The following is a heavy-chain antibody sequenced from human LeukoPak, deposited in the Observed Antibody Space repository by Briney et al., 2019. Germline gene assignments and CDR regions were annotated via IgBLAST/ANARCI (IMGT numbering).Heavy chain of an antibody. D-gene: IGHD4-23*01. CDR3: VRGNDYGGPHY. CDR1: GFTFSSYW. J-gene: IGHJ4*02. Sequence: AGGSLRLSCAVSGFTFSSYWMHWVRQAPGKGLVWVSRIDRDGSRINYADSVKGRFTICRDNGKNTLFLQMNSLRAEDAAVYYCVRGNDYGGPHYWGQGTLVTVSS. CDR2: IDRDGSRI. V-gene: IGHV3-74*01.